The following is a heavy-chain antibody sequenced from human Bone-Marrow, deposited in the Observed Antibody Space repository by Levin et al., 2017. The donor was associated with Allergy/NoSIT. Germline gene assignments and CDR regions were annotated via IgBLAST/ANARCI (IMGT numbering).Heavy chain of an antibody. CDR3: AKDRAESCESCGQTVSYFYCYGMDV. V-gene: IGHV3-30*18. D-gene: IGHD3-22*01. J-gene: IGHJ6*02. CDR2: ISYDGNNK. Sequence: PGGSLRLSCAASGSSLSAYGMHWVRQAPGKGLEWVAVISYDGNNKYYVGSVRGRFTISRDNSKNTLFLQMNSLKTEDTAVYYCAKDRAESCESCGQTVSYFYCYGMDVWGQGTTVTVAS. CDR1: GSSLSAYG.